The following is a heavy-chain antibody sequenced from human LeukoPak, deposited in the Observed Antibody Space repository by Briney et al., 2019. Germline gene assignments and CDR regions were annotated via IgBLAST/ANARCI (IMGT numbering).Heavy chain of an antibody. D-gene: IGHD3-10*01. CDR2: IYSGGST. J-gene: IGHJ3*02. CDR3: ARNLITMVRGVTLYAFDI. CDR1: GFTFSGSA. V-gene: IGHV3-66*01. Sequence: GGSLRLSCAASGFTFSGSAMHWVRQAPGKGLEWVSVIYSGGSTYYADSVKGRFAISRDNSKNTLYLQMNSLRAEDTAVYYCARNLITMVRGVTLYAFDIWGQGTMVTVSS.